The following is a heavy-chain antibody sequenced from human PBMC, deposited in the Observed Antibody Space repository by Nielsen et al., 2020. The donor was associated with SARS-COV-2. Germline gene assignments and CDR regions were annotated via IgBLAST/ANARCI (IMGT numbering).Heavy chain of an antibody. CDR3: ARGDLVVVPSPILGLGPFFYYFYLDV. J-gene: IGHJ6*03. D-gene: IGHD2-2*01. CDR1: GGPFSSNDW. CDR2: VSHSGSI. V-gene: IGHV4-4*01. Sequence: GSLRLSCAASGGPFSSNDWWTWVRPPPGKGLEWIGEVSHSGSINYNQSLKSRVTLSMDKSKRQFSLRLTSVSAADTAVYFCARGDLVVVPSPILGLGPFFYYFYLDVWGKGTTVIVSS.